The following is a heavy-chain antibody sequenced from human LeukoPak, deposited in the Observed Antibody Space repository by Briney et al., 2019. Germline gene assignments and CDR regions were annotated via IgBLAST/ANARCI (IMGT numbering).Heavy chain of an antibody. V-gene: IGHV4-34*01. CDR1: GGSFSGYY. Sequence: NPSETLSLTCAVYGGSFSGYYWNWIRQPPGKGLEWIGEINHSGGTNYNPSLKSRVTISVDTSKNQFSLNLSSVTAADMAVYYCARGGRSWLLLKRYFDLWGRGTLVTVSS. CDR3: ARGGRSWLLLKRYFDL. D-gene: IGHD3-22*01. J-gene: IGHJ2*01. CDR2: INHSGGT.